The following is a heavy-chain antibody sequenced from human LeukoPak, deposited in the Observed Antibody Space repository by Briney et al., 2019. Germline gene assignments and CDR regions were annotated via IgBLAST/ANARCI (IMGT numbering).Heavy chain of an antibody. D-gene: IGHD6-19*01. CDR1: GGSFSGYY. J-gene: IGHJ4*02. CDR2: INHSGST. Sequence: SETLSLTCDVYGGSFSGYYWSWIRQPPGKGLEWIGEINHSGSTNYHPSLKSRVTISVDKSQNQCSLKLSSVTAADTAVYYCARPVSGSSGWYYNYWGQGTLVTVSS. V-gene: IGHV4-34*01. CDR3: ARPVSGSSGWYYNY.